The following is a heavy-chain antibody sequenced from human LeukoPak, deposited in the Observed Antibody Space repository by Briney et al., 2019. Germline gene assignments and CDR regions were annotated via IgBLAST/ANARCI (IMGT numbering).Heavy chain of an antibody. J-gene: IGHJ5*02. CDR2: ISSSSSYI. V-gene: IGHV3-21*01. Sequence: GGSLRLSCAASGFTFSSYSMNWVRQAPGKGLEWVSSISSSSSYIYYADSVKGRFTISRDNAKNSLYLQMNSLRAEDTAVYYCARAGDSSGYYPNWFDPWGQGTLVNVSS. CDR3: ARAGDSSGYYPNWFDP. CDR1: GFTFSSYS. D-gene: IGHD3-22*01.